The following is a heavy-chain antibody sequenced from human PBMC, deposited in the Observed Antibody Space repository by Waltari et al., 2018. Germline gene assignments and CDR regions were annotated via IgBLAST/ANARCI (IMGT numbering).Heavy chain of an antibody. CDR2: INDSGRT. CDR1: GGSLRGYH. V-gene: IGHV4-34*02. CDR3: ARVFGYYYYYMYV. J-gene: IGHJ6*03. Sequence: QVQLQQWGAGLLKPSETLSLTCDVSGGSLRGYHWTWIRQPPGKGLEWIVEINDSGRTTYNPSLESRVTVSIDTANNQFSLRVRSVTAADTAVYYCARVFGYYYYYMYVWGKGTTVTISS. D-gene: IGHD3-3*01.